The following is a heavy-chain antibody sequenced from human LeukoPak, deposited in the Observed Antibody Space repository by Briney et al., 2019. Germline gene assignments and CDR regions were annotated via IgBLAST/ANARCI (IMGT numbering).Heavy chain of an antibody. CDR1: GFMFSDYY. D-gene: IGHD2-2*02. J-gene: IGHJ2*01. CDR3: AGAPLYWECSNSICYTWYFDL. V-gene: IGHV3-11*04. Sequence: PGGSLRLSCAASGFMFSDYYMSWIRPAPGKGLEWVSYISPSGSTIFYADSVKGRFTISRDNAKNSLFLQMNNLGVEDTAVYYCAGAPLYWECSNSICYTWYFDLWGRGTLVTVSS. CDR2: ISPSGSTI.